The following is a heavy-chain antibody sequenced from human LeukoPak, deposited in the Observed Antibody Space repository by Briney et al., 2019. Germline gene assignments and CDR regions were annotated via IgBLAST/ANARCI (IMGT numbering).Heavy chain of an antibody. V-gene: IGHV4-34*01. CDR1: GGSFRGYY. CDR3: ARGSSDGDYYWFDP. D-gene: IGHD4-17*01. CDR2: INHSGST. Sequence: PSETLSLTCAVYGGSFRGYYWSWIRQPPGKGREWIGEINHSGSTNYNPSLKSRVTISVDTSKNQFSLKLSSVTAADTAVYYCARGSSDGDYYWFDPWGQGTLVTVSS. J-gene: IGHJ5*02.